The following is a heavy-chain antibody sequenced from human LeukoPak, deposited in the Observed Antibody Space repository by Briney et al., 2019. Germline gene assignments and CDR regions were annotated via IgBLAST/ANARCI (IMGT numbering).Heavy chain of an antibody. J-gene: IGHJ4*02. CDR1: GGTFSSYA. D-gene: IGHD3-10*01. V-gene: IGHV1-69*06. Sequence: SVKVSCKASGGTFSSYAISWVRQAPGQGLEWMGGIIPIFGTANYAQKFQGRVTITADKSTSTAYMELSSLRSEDTAVYYCARVDYYGSGYDYWGQGTLVTVSS. CDR2: IIPIFGTA. CDR3: ARVDYYGSGYDY.